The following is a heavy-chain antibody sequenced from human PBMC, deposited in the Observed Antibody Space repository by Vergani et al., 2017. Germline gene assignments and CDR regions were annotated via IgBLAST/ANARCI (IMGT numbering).Heavy chain of an antibody. V-gene: IGHV3-30*02. CDR1: GDSISSNN. Sequence: QVQLQESGPGLVKPPGTLSLTCAVSGDSISSNNCWTWVRQPPGKGLEWVAFIRYDGNNQQYFHSVKGRFTISRDNSKNTVYLQMNSLRVEDTAVYYCAKDRAITATTVPDYWGQGTLVTVSS. CDR2: IRYDGNNQ. CDR3: AKDRAITATTVPDY. J-gene: IGHJ4*02. D-gene: IGHD1-20*01.